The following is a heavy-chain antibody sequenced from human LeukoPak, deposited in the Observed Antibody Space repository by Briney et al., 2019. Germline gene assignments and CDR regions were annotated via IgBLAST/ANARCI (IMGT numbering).Heavy chain of an antibody. CDR1: GFTFSSFA. CDR3: ARKLGGSQCGGDCFFDH. V-gene: IGHV3-11*03. Sequence: GGSLRLSCAASGFTFSSFAMSWVRQAPGKGLEWIGYISSTGSYTTYADSVRGRFTISRDNAKSLLFLQMNNLRVEDTAVYYCARKLGGSQCGGDCFFDHWGQGTLVAVSS. J-gene: IGHJ4*02. D-gene: IGHD2-21*02. CDR2: ISSTGSYT.